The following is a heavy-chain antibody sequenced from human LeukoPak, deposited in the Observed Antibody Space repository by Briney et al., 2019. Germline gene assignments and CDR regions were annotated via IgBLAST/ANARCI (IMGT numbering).Heavy chain of an antibody. CDR2: IYYSGTT. Sequence: SETLSLTCSVSGGSISSGSYYWGWLRQPPGKRLEWIGTIYYSGTTYYNPSLKSRVTISVDTSKNQFSLKLSSVTAADTAVYYCAREIGYCSSTSCHHFDYWGQGTLVTVSS. J-gene: IGHJ4*02. CDR1: GGSISSGSYY. V-gene: IGHV4-39*02. D-gene: IGHD2-2*01. CDR3: AREIGYCSSTSCHHFDY.